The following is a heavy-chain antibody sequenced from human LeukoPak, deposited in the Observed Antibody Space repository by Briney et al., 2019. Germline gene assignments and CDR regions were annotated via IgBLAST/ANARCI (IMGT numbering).Heavy chain of an antibody. V-gene: IGHV3-7*01. CDR2: IKQDGSAK. J-gene: IGHJ4*02. D-gene: IGHD3-22*01. CDR1: GFTFSSYW. Sequence: PGGSLRLSCAASGFTFSSYWMTWVRQSPGKGLEWVAIIKQDGSAKYYVDSVKGRFTISRDNARNSLYLEMNNLRAEDTAIYYCATSYDSSGNNWGQGTLVTVSS. CDR3: ATSYDSSGNN.